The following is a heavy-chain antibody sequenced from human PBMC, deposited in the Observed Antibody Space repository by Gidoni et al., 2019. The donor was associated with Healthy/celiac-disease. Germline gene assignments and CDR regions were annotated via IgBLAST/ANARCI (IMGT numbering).Heavy chain of an antibody. CDR1: GFTFGDYA. CDR2: IRGKAYGGTT. D-gene: IGHD1-1*01. Sequence: EVQLVESGGGLVQPGRSLRLSCTASGFTFGDYAMSWFRQAPGKGLEWVGFIRGKAYGGTTEYAASVKGRFTISRDDSKSIAYLQMNSLKTEDTAVYYCTRMAGTTYYYYGMDVWGQGTTVTVSS. CDR3: TRMAGTTYYYYGMDV. V-gene: IGHV3-49*03. J-gene: IGHJ6*02.